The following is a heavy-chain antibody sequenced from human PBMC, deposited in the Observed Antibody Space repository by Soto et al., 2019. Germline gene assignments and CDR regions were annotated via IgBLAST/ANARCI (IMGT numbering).Heavy chain of an antibody. J-gene: IGHJ4*02. CDR1: ACSFSSYA. V-gene: IGHV1-69*13. Sequence: SGKVSCEASACSFSSYAIGWVRQAPGQGLEWMGGIIPSFGTANYAQKFQGRVTITADESTSTAYMELSSLRSEETAVYYCARAGDCTNGVCPFDYWGQGTLVTASS. D-gene: IGHD2-8*01. CDR2: IIPSFGTA. CDR3: ARAGDCTNGVCPFDY.